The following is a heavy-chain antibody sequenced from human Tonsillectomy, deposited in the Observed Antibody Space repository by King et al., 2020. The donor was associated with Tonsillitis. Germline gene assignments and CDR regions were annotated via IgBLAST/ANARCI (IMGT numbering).Heavy chain of an antibody. CDR3: AKENYGGNLGLFRY. D-gene: IGHD4-23*01. V-gene: IGHV3-9*01. CDR1: GFTFDDYA. CDR2: ISWNSGSI. Sequence: VQLVESGGGLVQTGRSLRLSCAASGFTFDDYAMHWVRQAPGKGLEWVSGISWNSGSIGYADSVKGRFTISRDNAKNSLYLQMNSLRAEDTALYYCAKENYGGNLGLFRYWGQGTLVTVAS. J-gene: IGHJ4*02.